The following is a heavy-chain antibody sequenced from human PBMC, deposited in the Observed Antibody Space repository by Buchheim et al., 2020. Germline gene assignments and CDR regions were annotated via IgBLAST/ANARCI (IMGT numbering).Heavy chain of an antibody. CDR1: GGSFSGYY. J-gene: IGHJ6*02. V-gene: IGHV4-34*01. Sequence: QVQLQQWGAGLLKPSETLSLTCAAYGGSFSGYYWSWIRQPPGKGLEWIGEINHSGSTNYNPSLKSRVTISVDTSKNQFSLKLSSVTVADTAVYYCARARFLEWLPDYYYYGMDVWGHGTT. CDR2: INHSGST. CDR3: ARARFLEWLPDYYYYGMDV. D-gene: IGHD3-3*01.